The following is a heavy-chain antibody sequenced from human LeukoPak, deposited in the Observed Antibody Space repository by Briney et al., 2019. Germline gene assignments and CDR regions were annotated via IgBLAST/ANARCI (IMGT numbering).Heavy chain of an antibody. CDR1: GFTFSSYS. J-gene: IGHJ3*02. Sequence: PGGSLRLSCAASGFTFSSYSMLWVRQAPGKGLEWVSYISSSSSTIYYADSVKGRFTISRDNVKNSLYLQMNSLRAEDTAVYYCARGGSGHYDILTGYYLAFDIWGQGTMVTVSS. V-gene: IGHV3-48*04. CDR2: ISSSSSTI. D-gene: IGHD3-9*01. CDR3: ARGGSGHYDILTGYYLAFDI.